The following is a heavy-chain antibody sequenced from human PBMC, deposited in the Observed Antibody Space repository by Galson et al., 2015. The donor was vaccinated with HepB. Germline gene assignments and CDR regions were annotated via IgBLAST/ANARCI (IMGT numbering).Heavy chain of an antibody. CDR1: GFTFSSYA. Sequence: SLRLSCAASGFTFSSYAMSWVRQAPGKGLEWVSAISGSGGSTYYADSVKGRFTISRDNSKNTLYLQMNSLRAEDTAVYYCAKSIGGLLGSGMDVWGQGTTVTVSS. D-gene: IGHD3-16*01. CDR2: ISGSGGST. V-gene: IGHV3-23*01. J-gene: IGHJ6*02. CDR3: AKSIGGLLGSGMDV.